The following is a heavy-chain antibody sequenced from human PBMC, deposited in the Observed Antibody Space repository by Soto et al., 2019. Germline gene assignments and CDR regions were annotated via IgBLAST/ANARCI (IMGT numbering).Heavy chain of an antibody. V-gene: IGHV3-23*01. D-gene: IGHD3-22*01. CDR1: GFTFSSYD. CDR3: AKEGITMTILNWFDP. Sequence: GGSLRLSCAASGFTFSSYDMTWVRQAPGKGLEWVSAISGSGGSTYYADSVKGRFTISRDNSKNTLYLQMNSLRAEDTAVYYCAKEGITMTILNWFDPWGQGTQVTVSS. CDR2: ISGSGGST. J-gene: IGHJ5*02.